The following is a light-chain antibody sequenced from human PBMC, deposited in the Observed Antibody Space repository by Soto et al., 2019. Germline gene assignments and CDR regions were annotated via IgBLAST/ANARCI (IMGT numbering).Light chain of an antibody. V-gene: IGLV2-14*01. CDR1: SSDVGGYNY. Sequence: QSALTQPASVSGSPGQSITISCTGTSSDVGGYNYVSWYQQHPGKAPKLMIYEVSNRPSGVSNRFSGSKSGNTASLTISGPQAEDEADYYCSSYTSSSLDYVFGTGPKLTVL. J-gene: IGLJ1*01. CDR3: SSYTSSSLDYV. CDR2: EVS.